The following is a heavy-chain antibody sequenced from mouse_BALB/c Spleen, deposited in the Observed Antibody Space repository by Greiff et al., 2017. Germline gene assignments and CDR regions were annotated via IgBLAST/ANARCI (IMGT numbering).Heavy chain of an antibody. CDR2: VNPNNGGT. CDR1: GYTFTDYY. Sequence: EVQLQQSGPELVKPGASVKISCKASGYTFTDYYMNWVKQSHGKSLEWIGLVNPNNGGTSYNQKFKGKATLTVDKSSSTAYMELRSLTSEDSAVYYCAREGDYSPWFAYWGQGTLVTVSA. CDR3: AREGDYSPWFAY. D-gene: IGHD2-12*01. V-gene: IGHV1-26*01. J-gene: IGHJ3*01.